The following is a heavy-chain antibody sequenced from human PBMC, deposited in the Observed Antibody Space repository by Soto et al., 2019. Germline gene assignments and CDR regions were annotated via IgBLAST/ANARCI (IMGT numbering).Heavy chain of an antibody. CDR3: ARHPERIAEIGWFDP. Sequence: PGGSLRLASAASGFTFSSYSMNWVRQAPGKGLEWVSYISSSSSTIYYADSVKGRFTISRDNAKNSLYLQMNSLRAEDTAVYYCARHPERIAEIGWFDPWGQGTLVTGSS. V-gene: IGHV3-48*01. CDR2: ISSSSSTI. D-gene: IGHD6-13*01. CDR1: GFTFSSYS. J-gene: IGHJ5*02.